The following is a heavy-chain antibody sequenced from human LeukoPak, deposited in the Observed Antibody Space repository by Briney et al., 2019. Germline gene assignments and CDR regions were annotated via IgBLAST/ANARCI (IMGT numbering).Heavy chain of an antibody. CDR3: AREQSGSGGWYTVDY. V-gene: IGHV3-23*01. CDR2: IRSSGDRS. J-gene: IGHJ4*02. D-gene: IGHD6-19*01. CDR1: GFTFSTYA. Sequence: GGSLRLSRAASGFTFSTYAISWVRQAPGKGLEWVSAIRSSGDRSYYADSVKGRFTISRDNSKDTLYLQMNSLRAEDTAVYFCAREQSGSGGWYTVDYWGQGTLVTVSS.